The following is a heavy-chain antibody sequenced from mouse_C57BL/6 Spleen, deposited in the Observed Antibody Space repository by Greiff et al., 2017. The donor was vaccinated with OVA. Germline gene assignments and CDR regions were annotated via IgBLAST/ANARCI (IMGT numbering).Heavy chain of an antibody. CDR2: IDPISGGT. CDR1: GYTFTSYW. Sequence: QVQLQQPGAELVKPGASVKLSCKASGYTFTSYWMHWVKQRPGRGLEWIGRIDPISGGTKYNEKFKSKATLTVDKPSSTAYMQLSSLTSEDSAVYYCARYDYDGYFDVWGTGTTVTVSS. CDR3: ARYDYDGYFDV. V-gene: IGHV1-72*01. D-gene: IGHD2-4*01. J-gene: IGHJ1*03.